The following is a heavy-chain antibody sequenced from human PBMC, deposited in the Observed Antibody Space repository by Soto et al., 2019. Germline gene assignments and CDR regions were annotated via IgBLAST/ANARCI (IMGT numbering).Heavy chain of an antibody. Sequence: PGGSQRLSYAASGFTFSSYGVHWVRQAPGKGLEWVAVIWYDGSNKYYADSVKGRFTISRDNSKNTLYLQMNSLRAEDTAVYYCARDVIYGDYAVGYWGQGTLVTVSS. J-gene: IGHJ4*02. V-gene: IGHV3-33*01. CDR1: GFTFSSYG. D-gene: IGHD4-17*01. CDR2: IWYDGSNK. CDR3: ARDVIYGDYAVGY.